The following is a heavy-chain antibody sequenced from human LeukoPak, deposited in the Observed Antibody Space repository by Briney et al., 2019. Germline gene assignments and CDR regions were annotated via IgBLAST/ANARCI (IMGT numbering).Heavy chain of an antibody. CDR1: GFTLSRYG. CDR2: VSFDGSNK. Sequence: GGSLRLSCAASGFTLSRYGIHWVRQAPGKGLEWVAFVSFDGSNKYYADSVKGRFTISKDNSKNTVYLQLNSLGREDTSIYYCARAHRGRQLVGDGFDYWGQGTLVTISS. CDR3: ARAHRGRQLVGDGFDY. D-gene: IGHD6-13*01. V-gene: IGHV3-30*02. J-gene: IGHJ4*02.